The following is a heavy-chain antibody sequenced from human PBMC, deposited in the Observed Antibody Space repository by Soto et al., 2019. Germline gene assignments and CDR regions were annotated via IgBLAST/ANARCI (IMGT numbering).Heavy chain of an antibody. CDR2: VSSGSGTI. V-gene: IGHV3-48*02. Sequence: PGGSLRLSCAASGFTFSTYSMNWVRQAPGKGLEWLSYVSSGSGTIYYADSVKGRFTISRDNAKNSLYLQMNSLRDDDTAVYFCARNSGNYRGIFDYWGQGTLVTVSS. D-gene: IGHD1-26*01. J-gene: IGHJ4*02. CDR3: ARNSGNYRGIFDY. CDR1: GFTFSTYS.